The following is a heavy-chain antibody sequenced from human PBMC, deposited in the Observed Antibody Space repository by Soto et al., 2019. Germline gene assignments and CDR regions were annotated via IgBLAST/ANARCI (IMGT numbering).Heavy chain of an antibody. CDR2: IYPGDSDT. CDR3: ARCSAYDYGSGNYSGPDV. Sequence: PGQDSAYTFINNWFGLMSQIQGKCLEWIGIIYPGDSDTRYSPSFQGQVTISVDKSIATAYLPWSSLQASDTAMYYCARCSAYDYGSGNYSGPDVLGPGTSVTVFS. V-gene: IGHV5-51*01. D-gene: IGHD3-10*01. CDR1: AYTFINNW. J-gene: IGHJ6*02.